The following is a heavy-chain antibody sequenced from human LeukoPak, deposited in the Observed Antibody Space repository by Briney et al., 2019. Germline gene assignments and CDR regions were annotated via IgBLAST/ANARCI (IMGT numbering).Heavy chain of an antibody. CDR1: GGSINSYY. CDR2: IYYSGGT. Sequence: SETLSLTCTVSGGSINSYYWSWIRQPPGKGLEWIGYIYYSGGTSYNPSLKSRVTISLDTSKNQFSLKLSSVTAADTAVYYCAIYSSGFGYWGQGTLVTVSS. CDR3: AIYSSGFGY. D-gene: IGHD6-19*01. J-gene: IGHJ4*02. V-gene: IGHV4-59*12.